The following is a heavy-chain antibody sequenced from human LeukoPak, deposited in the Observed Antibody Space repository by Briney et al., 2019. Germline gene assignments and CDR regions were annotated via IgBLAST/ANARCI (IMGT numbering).Heavy chain of an antibody. Sequence: TPSETLSLTCTVSGGSISSYYWSWIRQPPGKGLEWIGYIYYSGSTNYNPSLKSRVTISVDTSKNQFSLKLSSVTAADTAVYYCARGPVLLWFGDPRGFDPWGQGTLVTVSS. D-gene: IGHD3-10*01. CDR3: ARGPVLLWFGDPRGFDP. J-gene: IGHJ5*02. V-gene: IGHV4-59*01. CDR1: GGSISSYY. CDR2: IYYSGST.